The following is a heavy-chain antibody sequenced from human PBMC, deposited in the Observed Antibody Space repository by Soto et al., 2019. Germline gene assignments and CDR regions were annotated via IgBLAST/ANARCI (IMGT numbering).Heavy chain of an antibody. J-gene: IGHJ5*02. CDR2: IYYSGST. D-gene: IGHD5-18*01. Sequence: QVQLQESGPGLVKPSQTLSLTCTVSGGSISSGGYYWSWIRQHPGKGLEWIGYIYYSGSTYYNPSIKSRVTISVDTSKNQFSLKLSSVTAADTAVYYCARGAVDTAMGNWFDPWGQGTLVTVSS. CDR1: GGSISSGGYY. CDR3: ARGAVDTAMGNWFDP. V-gene: IGHV4-31*03.